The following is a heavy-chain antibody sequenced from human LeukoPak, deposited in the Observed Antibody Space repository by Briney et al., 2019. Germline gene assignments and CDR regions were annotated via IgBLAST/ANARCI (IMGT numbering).Heavy chain of an antibody. CDR3: ARAGVLRYFDWAAEMGAFDI. V-gene: IGHV3-66*01. J-gene: IGHJ3*02. CDR2: IYSGGST. CDR1: GFTVSSNY. Sequence: GGTLRLSCAASGFTVSSNYMSWARQAPGKGLEWVSVIYSGGSTYYADSVKGRFTISRDNSKNTLYLQMNSLRAEDTAVYYCARAGVLRYFDWAAEMGAFDIWGQGTMVTVSS. D-gene: IGHD3-9*01.